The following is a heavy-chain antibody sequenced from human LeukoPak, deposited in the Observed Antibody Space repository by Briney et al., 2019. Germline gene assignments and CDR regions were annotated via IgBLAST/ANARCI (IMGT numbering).Heavy chain of an antibody. V-gene: IGHV3-48*03. Sequence: PGGSLRLSCAASGFTFSSYEMNWVRQAPGKGLEWVSYISSSGSTIYYADSVKGRFTISRDNATNSLYLQMNSLRAEDTAVYYCARGVYYGMDVWGKGTTVTVSS. J-gene: IGHJ6*04. CDR3: ARGVYYGMDV. CDR1: GFTFSSYE. CDR2: ISSSGSTI.